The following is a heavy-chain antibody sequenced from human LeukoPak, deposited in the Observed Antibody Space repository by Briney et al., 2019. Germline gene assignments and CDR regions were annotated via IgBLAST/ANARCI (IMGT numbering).Heavy chain of an antibody. J-gene: IGHJ5*02. CDR2: IYPGDSDT. CDR3: ARRVRSPYDFWSGHYTALSVSGWFDP. V-gene: IGHV5-51*01. CDR1: GYSFTSYW. D-gene: IGHD3-3*01. Sequence: GESLQISCKGSGYSFTSYWIGWVRQMPGKGLEWMGIIYPGDSDTRYSPSFQGQVTISADKSISTAYLQWSSLKASDTAMYYCARRVRSPYDFWSGHYTALSVSGWFDPWGQGTLVTVSS.